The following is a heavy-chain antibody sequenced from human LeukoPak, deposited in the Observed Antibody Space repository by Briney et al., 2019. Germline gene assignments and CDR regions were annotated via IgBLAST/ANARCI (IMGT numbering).Heavy chain of an antibody. CDR1: GASISSDF. J-gene: IGHJ4*02. Sequence: SETLSLTCTVSGASISSDFWGWIRQPAGKGLEWIGRMYNSGIINYNPSLKSRLTMSVDTAKNQFSLNLSSVTAADTAVYYCAREGGSSRNFDYWGQGTLVTVSS. D-gene: IGHD6-13*01. CDR2: MYNSGII. V-gene: IGHV4-4*07. CDR3: AREGGSSRNFDY.